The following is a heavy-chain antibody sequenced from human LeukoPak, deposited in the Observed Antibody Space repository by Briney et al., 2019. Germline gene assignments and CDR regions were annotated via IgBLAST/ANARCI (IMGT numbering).Heavy chain of an antibody. V-gene: IGHV3-30*02. J-gene: IGHJ6*03. CDR1: GFTFSSYG. CDR3: AKEVVTAPYYYYYMYV. Sequence: GGSLRLSCAASGFTFSSYGMHWVRQAPGKGLERVAFIRYDGSNKYYADSVKGRFTISRDNSKNTLYLQMNSLRAEDTAVYYCAKEVVTAPYYYYYMYVWGKGTTVTVSS. D-gene: IGHD4-23*01. CDR2: IRYDGSNK.